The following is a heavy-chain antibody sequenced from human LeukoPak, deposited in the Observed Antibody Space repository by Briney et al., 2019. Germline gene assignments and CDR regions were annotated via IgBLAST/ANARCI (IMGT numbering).Heavy chain of an antibody. CDR3: ARGWSRYSSGWKYYFDY. CDR2: INPSGGST. V-gene: IGHV1-46*01. Sequence: ASVKVSCKASGYTFTSYYMHWVRQAPGQGLEWMGIINPSGGSTSYAQKFQGRVTMTRDMSISTAYMELSGLRSDDTAVYYCARGWSRYSSGWKYYFDYWGQGTLVTVSS. D-gene: IGHD6-19*01. CDR1: GYTFTSYY. J-gene: IGHJ4*02.